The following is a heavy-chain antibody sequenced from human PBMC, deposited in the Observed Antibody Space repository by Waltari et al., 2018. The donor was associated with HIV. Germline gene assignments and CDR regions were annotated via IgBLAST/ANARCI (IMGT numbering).Heavy chain of an antibody. CDR2: IYYSGST. V-gene: IGHV4-39*07. J-gene: IGHJ5*02. Sequence: QLQLQESGPGLVKPSETLSLTCTVSGGSISSSSYYWGWIRQPPGKGLEWIGSIYYSGSTYYNPSLKSRVTISVDTSKNQFSLKLSSVTAADTAVYYCARSKDDFWSGYYTRRWFDPWGQGTLVTVSS. D-gene: IGHD3-3*01. CDR3: ARSKDDFWSGYYTRRWFDP. CDR1: GGSISSSSYY.